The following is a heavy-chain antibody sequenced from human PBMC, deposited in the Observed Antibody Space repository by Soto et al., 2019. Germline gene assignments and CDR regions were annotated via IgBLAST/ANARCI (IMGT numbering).Heavy chain of an antibody. J-gene: IGHJ4*02. D-gene: IGHD6-19*01. V-gene: IGHV4-59*01. Sequence: QVQLQESGPGLVKPSETLSLTCTVSGGSISSYYWSWIRQPPGKGLEWIGYIYYSGRTNYNPPLKSPVTLSLDTSKNQFSLKLRSVTAADTAVYYGAREDSTGWFDYWGQGTLVTVSS. CDR1: GGSISSYY. CDR2: IYYSGRT. CDR3: AREDSTGWFDY.